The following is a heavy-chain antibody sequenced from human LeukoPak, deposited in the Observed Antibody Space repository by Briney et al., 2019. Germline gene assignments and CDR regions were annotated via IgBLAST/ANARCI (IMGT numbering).Heavy chain of an antibody. Sequence: GGSLRLSCAASGFTLNSYAMSWVRQAPGKGLEWVSAISGSGGSTYYADSVKGRFTISRDNSKNTLYLQMNSLRAEDTAVYYCAKSPGGSGYHTFDYWGQGTLVTVSS. CDR2: ISGSGGST. CDR3: AKSPGGSGYHTFDY. CDR1: GFTLNSYA. D-gene: IGHD3-22*01. J-gene: IGHJ4*02. V-gene: IGHV3-23*01.